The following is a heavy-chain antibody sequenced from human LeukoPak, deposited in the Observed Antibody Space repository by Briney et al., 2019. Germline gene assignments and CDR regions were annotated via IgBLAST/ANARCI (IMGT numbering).Heavy chain of an antibody. Sequence: SETLSLTCAVSGGSISSSNWWSWVRQPPGKGLEWIGEIYHSGSTNYNPSLKSRVTISVDKSKNQFSLNVSSVTAADTAVYYCARAEVVGAHLRSGYFQHWGQGTLVIVSS. CDR3: ARAEVVGAHLRSGYFQH. CDR2: IYHSGST. CDR1: GGSISSSNW. D-gene: IGHD1-26*01. J-gene: IGHJ1*01. V-gene: IGHV4-4*02.